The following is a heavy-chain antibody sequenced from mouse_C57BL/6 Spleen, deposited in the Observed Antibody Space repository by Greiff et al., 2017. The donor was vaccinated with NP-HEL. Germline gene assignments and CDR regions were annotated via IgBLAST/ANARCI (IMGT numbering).Heavy chain of an antibody. CDR2: IWRGGST. CDR1: GFSLTSYG. Sequence: VKVVESGPGLVQPSQSLSITCTVSGFSLTSYGVHWVRQSPGKGLEWLGVIWRGGSTDYNAAFMSRLSITKDNSKSQVFFKMNSLQADDTAIYYCAGGYDWFAYWGQGTLVTVSA. V-gene: IGHV2-5*01. CDR3: AGGYDWFAY. D-gene: IGHD2-2*01. J-gene: IGHJ3*01.